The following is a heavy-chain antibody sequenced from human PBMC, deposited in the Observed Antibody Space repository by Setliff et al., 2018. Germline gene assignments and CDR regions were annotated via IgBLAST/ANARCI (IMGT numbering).Heavy chain of an antibody. CDR1: GGTFSSYA. J-gene: IGHJ4*02. CDR2: IIPILGIA. D-gene: IGHD2-2*01. CDR3: ASYNVVPAAISYFDD. V-gene: IGHV1-69*10. Sequence: SVKVSCKASGGTFSSYAISWVRQAPGQGLEWMGGIIPILGIANYAQKFQGRVTITADESTSTAYMELSSLRSEDTAVYYCASYNVVPAAISYFDDWGQGTLVTSPQ.